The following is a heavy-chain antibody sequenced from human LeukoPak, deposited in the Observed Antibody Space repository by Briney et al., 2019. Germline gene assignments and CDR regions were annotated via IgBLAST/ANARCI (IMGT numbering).Heavy chain of an antibody. J-gene: IGHJ5*01. V-gene: IGHV3-74*01. CDR1: GFTFSNYW. CDR2: INPAGNYA. Sequence: GGSLRLSCAASGFTFSNYWIHWVRQAPGKGLVWVSRINPAGNYADYADSVKGRFTISRDNAKNTVYLQMNSLRAEDTALFYCVRDWDHYDFDSWGQGTLVTVSS. CDR3: VRDWDHYDFDS. D-gene: IGHD3-3*01.